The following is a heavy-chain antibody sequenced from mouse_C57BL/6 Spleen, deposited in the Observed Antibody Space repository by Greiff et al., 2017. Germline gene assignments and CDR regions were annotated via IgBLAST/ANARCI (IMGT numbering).Heavy chain of an antibody. CDR2: IYPGDGDT. J-gene: IGHJ1*03. Sequence: VQLQQSGAELVKPGASVKISCKASGYAFSSYWMNWVKQRPGKGLEWIGQIYPGDGDTNYNGKFKGKATLTADKSSSTAYMQRSSLTSEDSAVYFCARSGLTSGYFDVWGTGTTVTVSS. CDR1: GYAFSSYW. CDR3: ARSGLTSGYFDV. D-gene: IGHD3-1*01. V-gene: IGHV1-80*01.